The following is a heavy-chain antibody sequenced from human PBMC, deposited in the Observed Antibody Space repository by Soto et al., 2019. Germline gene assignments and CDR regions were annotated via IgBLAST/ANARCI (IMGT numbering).Heavy chain of an antibody. D-gene: IGHD2-15*01. CDR2: ISAYNGNT. J-gene: IGHJ6*01. Sequence: QVQLVQSGAEVKKPGASVKVSCKASGYTLTSYGISWVRQAPGQGLEWMGWISAYNGNTNYAQNLHGRVTMTTDTSTSTDDMELRSLRYDDTAVYFGARAHCSGGSGYGVGLEHGMDVW. CDR1: GYTLTSYG. V-gene: IGHV1-18*01. CDR3: ARAHCSGGSGYGVGLEHGMDV.